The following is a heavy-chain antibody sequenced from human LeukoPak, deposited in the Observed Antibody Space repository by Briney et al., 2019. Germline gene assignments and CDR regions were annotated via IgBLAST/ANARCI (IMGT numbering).Heavy chain of an antibody. Sequence: TLSLTCTVSGGTISSGSYYWSWIRQPAGQGLEWIRRIYTSGSTNYNPSLKSRVTISVDTSKNQFSLKLSSVTAADTAVYYCARGYCYDSSGIDYWGQGTLVTVSS. CDR2: IYTSGST. CDR1: GGTISSGSYY. D-gene: IGHD3-22*01. V-gene: IGHV4-61*02. J-gene: IGHJ4*02. CDR3: ARGYCYDSSGIDY.